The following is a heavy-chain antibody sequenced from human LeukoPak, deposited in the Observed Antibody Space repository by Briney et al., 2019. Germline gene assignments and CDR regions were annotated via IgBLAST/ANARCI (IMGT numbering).Heavy chain of an antibody. D-gene: IGHD2-2*01. CDR2: ISAYSGSS. J-gene: IGHJ5*02. CDR1: GYTFTSFG. CDR3: ARSRGVVPAAGMGDP. V-gene: IGHV1-18*01. Sequence: ASVKVSCKASGYTFTSFGISWVRQAPGQGLEWMGWISAYSGSSIYAQKFQGRVTLTTDTSTSTAYMELRSLRSDDTAVYYCARSRGVVPAAGMGDPWGQGTLVTVSS.